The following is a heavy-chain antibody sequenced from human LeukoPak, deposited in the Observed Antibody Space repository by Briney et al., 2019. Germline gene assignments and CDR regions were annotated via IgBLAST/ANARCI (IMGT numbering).Heavy chain of an antibody. J-gene: IGHJ4*02. CDR1: GYPFTGYY. D-gene: IGHD2/OR15-2a*01. CDR2: INPNSGGT. CDR3: ARDLLATISYYLDY. Sequence: ASEKVSCKASGYPFTGYYMHWVRLAPGQGLEWMGWINPNSGGTNYAQKFQGRVTMTRDTSTSAAYMELSRLRSDDTAVYYCARDLLATISYYLDYWGQGTLVSVSS. V-gene: IGHV1-2*02.